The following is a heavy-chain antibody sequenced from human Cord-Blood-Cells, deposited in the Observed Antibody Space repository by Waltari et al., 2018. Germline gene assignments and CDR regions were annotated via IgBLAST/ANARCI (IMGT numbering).Heavy chain of an antibody. Sequence: QVQLVESGGGVVQPGRSLSLSCAASGFTFSSYAMHWVREAPGKGLGWVAVISYDGSNKYYADSVKGRFTISRDNSKNTLYLQMNSLRAEDTAVYYCARELGSSSSAFDIWGQGTMVTVSS. V-gene: IGHV3-30*04. CDR1: GFTFSSYA. D-gene: IGHD6-6*01. J-gene: IGHJ3*02. CDR2: ISYDGSNK. CDR3: ARELGSSSSAFDI.